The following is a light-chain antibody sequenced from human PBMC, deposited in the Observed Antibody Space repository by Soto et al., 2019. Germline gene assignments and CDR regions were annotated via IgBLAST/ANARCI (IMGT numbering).Light chain of an antibody. CDR3: LQYYITPQT. Sequence: DIVMTQSPDSLGVSLGEWAAINGTSSQSVFYRSNNQDYLDWYPQTPGQPPKXXIYWASTRESGVPERFRGSGAGPACTRTISSLQAEDVSVYYCLQYYITPQTFGQGTQVDIK. V-gene: IGKV4-1*01. CDR1: QSVFYRSNNQDY. CDR2: WAS. J-gene: IGKJ1*01.